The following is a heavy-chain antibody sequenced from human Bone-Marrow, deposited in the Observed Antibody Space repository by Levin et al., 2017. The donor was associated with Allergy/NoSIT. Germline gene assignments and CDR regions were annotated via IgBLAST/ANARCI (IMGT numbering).Heavy chain of an antibody. V-gene: IGHV1-2*02. CDR3: ARGSEQWMLRTNWLDP. CDR1: GYTFTDYY. J-gene: IGHJ5*02. Sequence: ASVKVSCKASGYTFTDYYIHWVRLAPGQGLEWMGWINPKNGATKYAEKFNGRVSLTRDTSSNTAYMELTRLTSDDPAVYYCARGSEQWMLRTNWLDPWGQGTLVTVSS. D-gene: IGHD6-19*01. CDR2: INPKNGAT.